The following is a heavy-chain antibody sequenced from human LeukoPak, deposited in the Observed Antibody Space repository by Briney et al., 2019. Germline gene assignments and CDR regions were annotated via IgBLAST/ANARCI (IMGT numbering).Heavy chain of an antibody. Sequence: GGSLRLSCVASGFTFSSYSLNWVRQAPGKGLEWVSYISSGSSSIYYADSVKGRFTVSRDNAKNSLYLQMNSLRAEDTAVYYCAKVGPTGWYFDLRGRGTLATVSS. J-gene: IGHJ2*01. V-gene: IGHV3-48*04. CDR1: GFTFSSYS. CDR3: AKVGPTGWYFDL. D-gene: IGHD1-1*01. CDR2: ISSGSSSI.